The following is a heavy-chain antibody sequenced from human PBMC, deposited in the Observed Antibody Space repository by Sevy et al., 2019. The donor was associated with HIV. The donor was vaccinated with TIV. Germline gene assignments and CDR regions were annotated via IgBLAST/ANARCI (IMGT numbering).Heavy chain of an antibody. CDR2: FSFGCGRI. CDR3: AREGCTQPHDY. J-gene: IGHJ4*02. CDR1: GFTFAKYN. D-gene: IGHD2-8*01. Sequence: GGSLRLSCAASGFTFAKYNMSWVRQAPGKGLEWVSIFSFGCGRINYADSVKGRFTISRDDSKNTLFLQMNSLRAEDTATYFCAREGCTQPHDYWGQGTLVTVSS. V-gene: IGHV3-23*01.